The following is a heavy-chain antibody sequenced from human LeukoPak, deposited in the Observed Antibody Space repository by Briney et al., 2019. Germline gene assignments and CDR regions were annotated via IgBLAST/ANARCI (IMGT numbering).Heavy chain of an antibody. Sequence: GGSLRRSCSASGFTLSGYSMNWVRQAPGKGLEWVSSISSSGEYRNYAAAVKGRFTISRDNDKKSLYLQMISLRAEDTAVYYCAKDWGVVAAGGIDYWGQGTLVTVSS. CDR3: AKDWGVVAAGGIDY. CDR2: ISSSGEYR. D-gene: IGHD6-13*01. CDR1: GFTLSGYS. V-gene: IGHV3-21*01. J-gene: IGHJ4*02.